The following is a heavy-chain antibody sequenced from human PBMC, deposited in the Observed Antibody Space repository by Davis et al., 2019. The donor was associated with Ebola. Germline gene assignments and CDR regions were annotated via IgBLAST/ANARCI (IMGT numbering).Heavy chain of an antibody. J-gene: IGHJ4*02. CDR1: GASFSGYS. CDR3: ARLGYDFWSGYSYYFDY. V-gene: IGHV4-34*01. Sequence: SETLSLTCAAYGASFSGYSWSWTRQPPGKGLEWIGEITHTGSTKYNPSLKSRVTISVDTSKNQFSLKMTSVTAADTAVYYCARLGYDFWSGYSYYFDYWGQGALVTVSS. D-gene: IGHD3-3*01. CDR2: ITHTGST.